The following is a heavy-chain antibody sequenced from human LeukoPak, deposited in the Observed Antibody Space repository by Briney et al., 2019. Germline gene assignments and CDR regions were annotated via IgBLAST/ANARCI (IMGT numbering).Heavy chain of an antibody. Sequence: PGGSLRLSCAASGFTFSSYSMNWVRQAPGKGLEWVSYISSSSSTIYYADSVKGRFTISRDNAKNSLYLQMNSLRAEDTAVYYCARIDSSGYSWGQGTLVTVSS. V-gene: IGHV3-48*01. D-gene: IGHD3-22*01. CDR1: GFTFSSYS. J-gene: IGHJ4*02. CDR2: ISSSSSTI. CDR3: ARIDSSGYS.